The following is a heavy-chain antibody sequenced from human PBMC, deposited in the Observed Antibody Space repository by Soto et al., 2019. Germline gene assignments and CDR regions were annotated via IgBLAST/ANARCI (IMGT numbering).Heavy chain of an antibody. V-gene: IGHV4-30-4*01. CDR2: IYYSGST. D-gene: IGHD3-3*01. CDR3: ARDRRIFGVVIPNYYYYGMDV. J-gene: IGHJ6*02. CDR1: GGSISSGDYY. Sequence: SETLSLTCTVSGGSISSGDYYWSWIRQPPGKGLEWIGYIYYSGSTYYNPSLKSRVTISVDTSKNQFSLKLSSVTAADTAAYYCARDRRIFGVVIPNYYYYGMDVWGHGTTVTVSS.